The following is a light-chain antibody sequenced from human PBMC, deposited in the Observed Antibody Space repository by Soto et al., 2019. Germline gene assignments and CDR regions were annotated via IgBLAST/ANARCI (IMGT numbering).Light chain of an antibody. J-gene: IGLJ1*01. CDR2: DVN. CDR1: SSDVGGYDF. Sequence: QSALTQPTSVSGSPGQSITISCTGTSSDVGGYDFVSWFQQEPGKAPKLMIYDVNYRPSGISPRFSGSKSGNTASLTISGLQPEDEADYYCCSYADRSAPYVFGPGTKLTVL. V-gene: IGLV2-14*01. CDR3: CSYADRSAPYV.